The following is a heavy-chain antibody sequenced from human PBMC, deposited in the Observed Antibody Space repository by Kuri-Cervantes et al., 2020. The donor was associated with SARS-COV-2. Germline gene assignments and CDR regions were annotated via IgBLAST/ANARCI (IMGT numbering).Heavy chain of an antibody. CDR1: ESTFPNYD. J-gene: IGHJ4*02. CDR3: ARAYQGLGIWGDIDY. D-gene: IGHD3-16*01. CDR2: VKTNSGNT. V-gene: IGHV1-8*01. Sequence: ASVKVSCKAPESTFPNYDINWVRQATGQGLEWMGMVKTNSGNTLYAQIFQGRVTMTRDTSISTAYMELSRLRSDDTAVYYCARAYQGLGIWGDIDYWGQGTLVTVSS.